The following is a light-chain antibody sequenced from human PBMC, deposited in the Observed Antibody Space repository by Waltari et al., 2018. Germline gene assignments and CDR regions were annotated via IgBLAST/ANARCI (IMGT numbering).Light chain of an antibody. J-gene: IGKJ1*01. CDR2: AAS. CDR3: LHHHSFPRT. CDR1: QDINNY. V-gene: IGKV1-17*03. Sequence: DIQMTQSPSAMSASVGDRATITCRASQDINNYLAWFQQKPGQAPQRLIYAASNLQSGVPSRFRGGGSGTEFTLIISSLQPEDFATYYCLHHHSFPRTFGQGTKVEI.